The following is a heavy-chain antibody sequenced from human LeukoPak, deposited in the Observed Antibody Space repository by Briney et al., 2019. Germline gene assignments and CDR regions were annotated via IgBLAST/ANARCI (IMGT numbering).Heavy chain of an antibody. CDR3: TRGNIATRRGDNWFDL. V-gene: IGHV1-2*02. CDR1: VYTFTDYR. Sequence: ASVTVSFKASVYTFTDYRFHWVRQAPAQGLEWMGWLNLNSGGTNYAQKFQGRVAISRDTSITTAYMELNRLTSDDTAVYYCTRGNIATRRGDNWFDLWGQGTLVTVSS. CDR2: LNLNSGGT. J-gene: IGHJ5*02. D-gene: IGHD6-6*01.